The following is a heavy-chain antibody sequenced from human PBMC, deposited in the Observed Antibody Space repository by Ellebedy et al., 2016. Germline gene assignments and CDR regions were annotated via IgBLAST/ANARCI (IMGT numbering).Heavy chain of an antibody. CDR2: IYTSGST. CDR3: ARDLSSTSSEHWFNP. V-gene: IGHV4-4*07. D-gene: IGHD2-2*01. CDR1: GGSISSYY. J-gene: IGHJ5*02. Sequence: SETLSLXXTVSGGSISSYYWSWIRQPAGKGLEWIGRIYTSGSTNYNPSLKSRVTMSVDTSKNQFSLKLSSVTAADTAVYYCARDLSSTSSEHWFNPWGQGTLVTVSS.